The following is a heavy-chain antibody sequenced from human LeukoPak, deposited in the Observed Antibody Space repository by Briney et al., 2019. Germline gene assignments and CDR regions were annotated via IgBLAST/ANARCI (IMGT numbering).Heavy chain of an antibody. D-gene: IGHD4-23*01. Sequence: SETLSLTCAVYGGSFSGYYWSWIRQPPGKGLEWIGEINHSGSTNYNPSLKSRVTISVDTSKNQFSLKLSSVTAADTAVYYCARHMVGDYGGNPLDYYYYMDVWGKGTTVTVSS. CDR1: GGSFSGYY. V-gene: IGHV4-34*01. CDR2: INHSGST. J-gene: IGHJ6*03. CDR3: ARHMVGDYGGNPLDYYYYMDV.